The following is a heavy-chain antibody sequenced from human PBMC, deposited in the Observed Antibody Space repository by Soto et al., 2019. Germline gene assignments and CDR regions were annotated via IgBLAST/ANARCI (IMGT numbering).Heavy chain of an antibody. V-gene: IGHV1-18*01. CDR1: GDTFTRNG. CDR3: ARESSSGWYYV. CDR2: ISTFNGNR. J-gene: IGHJ4*02. Sequence: QVQLVQSGTEVKKSGASVKVSCKASGDTFTRNGLTWVRQAPGQGLEWMGWISTFNGNRHYAQKFQGRVTMTTDTSTTTAYMELRSLRSDDTAVYYCARESSSGWYYVWGQGTLVTVSS. D-gene: IGHD6-19*01.